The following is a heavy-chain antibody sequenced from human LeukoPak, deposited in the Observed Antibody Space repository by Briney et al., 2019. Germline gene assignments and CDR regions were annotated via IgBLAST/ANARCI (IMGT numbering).Heavy chain of an antibody. V-gene: IGHV3-23*01. J-gene: IGHJ6*03. CDR2: ISGSGGST. CDR3: ARDPYSGGYGDYYYYYMDL. Sequence: GGSLRLSCAASGFTFSSYAMSWVCQAPGKGLEWVSAISGSGGSTYYADSVKGRFTISRDNAKNSLYLQMNSLRAEDTAVYYCARDPYSGGYGDYYYYYMDLWGQGTTVTISS. CDR1: GFTFSSYA. D-gene: IGHD1-26*01.